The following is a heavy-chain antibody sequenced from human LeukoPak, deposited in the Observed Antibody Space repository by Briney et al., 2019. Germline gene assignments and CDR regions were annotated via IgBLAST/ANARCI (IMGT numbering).Heavy chain of an antibody. CDR3: ARAGGSYYHIFDY. V-gene: IGHV4-38-2*02. J-gene: IGHJ4*02. Sequence: PSETLSLTCTVSGYSISSGYYWGWIRQPPGKGLEWIGSIYHSGSTYYNPSLKSRVTISVDTSKNQFSLKLSSVTAADTAVYYCARAGGSYYHIFDYWGQGTLVTVSS. D-gene: IGHD1-26*01. CDR1: GYSISSGYY. CDR2: IYHSGST.